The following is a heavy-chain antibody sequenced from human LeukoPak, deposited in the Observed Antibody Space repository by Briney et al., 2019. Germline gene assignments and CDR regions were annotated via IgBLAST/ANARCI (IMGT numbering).Heavy chain of an antibody. CDR3: ARGDGDIVVVPAAPNTENYYYYGMDV. J-gene: IGHJ6*02. D-gene: IGHD2-2*01. Sequence: SETLSLTCAVYGGSFSGYYWSWIRQPPGKGLEWIGEINHSGSTNYNPSLKSRVTISVDTSKNQFSLKLSSVTAADTAVYYCARGDGDIVVVPAAPNTENYYYYGMDVWGQGTTVTVSS. V-gene: IGHV4-34*01. CDR1: GGSFSGYY. CDR2: INHSGST.